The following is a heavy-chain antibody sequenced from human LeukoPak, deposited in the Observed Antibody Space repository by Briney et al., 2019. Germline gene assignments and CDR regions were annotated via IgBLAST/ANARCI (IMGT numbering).Heavy chain of an antibody. J-gene: IGHJ5*02. CDR2: ISKNGKTI. V-gene: IGHV3-48*04. Sequence: GGSLRLSCAASGFTFSSYSMNWVRQAPGKGLEWLSYISKNGKTIYYADSVKGRFTISRDNAKKSVYLQMNSLRAEDTAVYYCATTGLLGDIPWGQGTLVTVSS. D-gene: IGHD2-21*01. CDR3: ATTGLLGDIP. CDR1: GFTFSSYS.